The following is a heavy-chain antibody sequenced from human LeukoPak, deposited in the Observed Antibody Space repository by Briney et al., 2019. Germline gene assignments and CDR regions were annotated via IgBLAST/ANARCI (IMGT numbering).Heavy chain of an antibody. V-gene: IGHV4-31*03. CDR3: ARPPRHDWYFDL. J-gene: IGHJ2*01. CDR1: GGSISSGGYY. Sequence: SETLSLTCTVSGGSISSGGYYWSWIRQHPGTGLEWIGYINYSGSTYYNPSLKSRVTISVDTSKNQFSLKLSSVTAADTAVYYCARPPRHDWYFDLWGRGTLVTVSS. CDR2: INYSGST.